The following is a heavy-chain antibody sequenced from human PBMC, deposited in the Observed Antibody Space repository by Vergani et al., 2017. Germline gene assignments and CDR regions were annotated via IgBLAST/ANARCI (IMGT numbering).Heavy chain of an antibody. Sequence: QVQLQESGPGLVKPSETLSLTCTVSGYSISSGYYWGWIRQPPGKGMEWIGSIYHSGSTYYNPSLKSRVTISVDTSKNKFSLKLSSVTAADTAVYYCASLPALGYYYYYMDVWGKGTTVTVSS. CDR1: GYSISSGYY. CDR2: IYHSGST. CDR3: ASLPALGYYYYYMDV. V-gene: IGHV4-38-2*02. J-gene: IGHJ6*03.